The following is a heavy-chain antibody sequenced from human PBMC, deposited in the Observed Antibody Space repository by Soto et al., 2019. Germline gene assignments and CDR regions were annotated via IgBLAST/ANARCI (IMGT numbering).Heavy chain of an antibody. J-gene: IGHJ6*02. Sequence: QVQLQQWGAGLLKPSETLSLTCDVSGESFGVYYWSWIRQSPGKGLEWIGDITHRGSTNYNPSLKSRVTRSVETAKRQFSRKLSSVTAADTAVYYCARGGAHAKSGSGIYQFGYGLDFWGQGTTVTVSS. D-gene: IGHD1-26*01. V-gene: IGHV4-34*02. CDR2: ITHRGST. CDR3: ARGGAHAKSGSGIYQFGYGLDF. CDR1: GESFGVYY.